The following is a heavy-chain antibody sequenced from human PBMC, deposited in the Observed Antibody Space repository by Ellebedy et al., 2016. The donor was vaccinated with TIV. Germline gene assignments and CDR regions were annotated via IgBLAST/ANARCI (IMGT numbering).Heavy chain of an antibody. J-gene: IGHJ4*01. CDR2: INHSGST. CDR3: ARVGEYYDSSRYYPHHFDY. CDR1: GGSFSDYY. Sequence: MPSETLSLTCAVSGGSFSDYYWSWTRQPPGKGLEWIGEINHSGSTNYSPSLKSRVTMSVDTSKNQFSLKLSFASAADTALYYCARVGEYYDSSRYYPHHFDYWGHGTLVTVSS. V-gene: IGHV4-34*01. D-gene: IGHD3-22*01.